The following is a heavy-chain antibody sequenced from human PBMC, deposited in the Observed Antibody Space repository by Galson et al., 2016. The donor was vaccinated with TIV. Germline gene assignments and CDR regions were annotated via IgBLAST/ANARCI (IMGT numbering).Heavy chain of an antibody. J-gene: IGHJ5*02. CDR2: MNPNSGNT. Sequence: SVKVSCKASGYTFTSYDINWVRQATGQGLEWMGWMNPNSGNTGYAQKFRGRVTMTRNTSVRTAYMELSSPRSEDTAVYYCARTCSSAGCYYGPLNWFDPWGQGTLVTVSS. CDR1: GYTFTSYD. CDR3: ARTCSSAGCYYGPLNWFDP. V-gene: IGHV1-8*02. D-gene: IGHD2-2*01.